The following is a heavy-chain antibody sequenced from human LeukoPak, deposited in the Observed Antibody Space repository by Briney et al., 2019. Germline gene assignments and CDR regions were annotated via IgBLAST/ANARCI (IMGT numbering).Heavy chain of an antibody. CDR1: GYTFTTYA. V-gene: IGHV1-3*01. Sequence: ASVKVSCKASGYTFTTYAMHWVRQAPGQRLEWMGWINPDNGNAEYSQKFQGRVTITRDPSATTAYMELSSLRSEDMAVYYCAKDREGTGDFGYWGQGTLVTVSS. J-gene: IGHJ4*02. CDR2: INPDNGNA. D-gene: IGHD7-27*01. CDR3: AKDREGTGDFGY.